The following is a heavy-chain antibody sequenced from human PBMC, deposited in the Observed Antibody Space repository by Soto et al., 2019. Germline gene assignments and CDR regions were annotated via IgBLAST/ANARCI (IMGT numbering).Heavy chain of an antibody. J-gene: IGHJ4*02. CDR2: ISYDGSNK. D-gene: IGHD6-19*01. CDR1: GFTFSSYA. V-gene: IGHV3-30-3*01. CDR3: ARSSVAALYYFDY. Sequence: GGSLRLSCAASGFTFSSYAMHWVRQAPGKGLEWVAVISYDGSNKYYADSVKGRFTISRDNSKNTLYLQMNSLRAEDTAVHYCARSSVAALYYFDYWGQGTLVTVSS.